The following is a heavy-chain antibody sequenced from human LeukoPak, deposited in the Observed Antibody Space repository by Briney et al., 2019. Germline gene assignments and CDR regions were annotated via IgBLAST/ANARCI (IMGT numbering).Heavy chain of an antibody. CDR1: GGSISSGDYY. J-gene: IGHJ2*01. CDR2: IYYSGST. D-gene: IGHD3-10*01. V-gene: IGHV4-30-4*01. Sequence: PSETLSLTCTVSGGSISSGDYYWSWIRQPPGKGLEWIGYIYYSGSTYYNPSLKSRVTISVDTSKNQFSLKLSSVTAADTAVYYCARDRRSITMVRGVRFRYFDLWGRGTLVTVSS. CDR3: ARDRRSITMVRGVRFRYFDL.